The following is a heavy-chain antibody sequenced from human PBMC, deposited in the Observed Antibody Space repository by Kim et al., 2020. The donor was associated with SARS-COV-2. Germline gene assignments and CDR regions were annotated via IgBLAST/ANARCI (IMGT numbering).Heavy chain of an antibody. D-gene: IGHD6-6*01. CDR3: ARDLIAARRTGMDV. Sequence: GGSLRLSCAASGFTFSSYAMHWVRQAPGKGLEWVAVISYDGSNKYYADSVKGRFTISRDNSKNTLYLQMNSLRAEDTAVYYCARDLIAARRTGMDVWGQGTTVTVSS. J-gene: IGHJ6*02. CDR1: GFTFSSYA. V-gene: IGHV3-30*04. CDR2: ISYDGSNK.